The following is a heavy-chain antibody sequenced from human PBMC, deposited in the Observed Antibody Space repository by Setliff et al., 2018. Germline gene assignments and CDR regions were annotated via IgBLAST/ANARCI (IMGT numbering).Heavy chain of an antibody. CDR2: ISPSGGTT. J-gene: IGHJ6*02. Sequence: ASVKVSCKASGYTFTSHNLHWVRQAPGQGLEWVGEISPSGGTTGNAQSFQGRVTLTRDTSTRTVYLDLSDLKSEDTAVYYCARDRGESGYDSYYGMDVWGQGTTVTVSS. CDR1: GYTFTSHN. D-gene: IGHD5-12*01. V-gene: IGHV1-46*01. CDR3: ARDRGESGYDSYYGMDV.